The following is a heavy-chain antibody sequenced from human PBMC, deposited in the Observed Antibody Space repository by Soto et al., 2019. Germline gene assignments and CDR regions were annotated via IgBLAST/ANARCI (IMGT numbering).Heavy chain of an antibody. D-gene: IGHD3-3*01. CDR1: GFSLSNAW. V-gene: IGHV3-15*01. J-gene: IGHJ4*02. CDR2: IKSKTDGGTA. CDR3: TTLTYYDFWSGYS. Sequence: EVQLVESGGGLVKPGGSLRLSCEVSGFSLSNAWMSWVRQAPGKGLEWVGRIKSKTDGGTADYAAPVKGRFTISRDDSKNKLYLQMNSLKTEDTAVYYCTTLTYYDFWSGYSWGQGTLVTVSS.